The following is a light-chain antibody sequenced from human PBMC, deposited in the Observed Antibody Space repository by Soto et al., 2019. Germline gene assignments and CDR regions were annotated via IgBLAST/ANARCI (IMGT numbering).Light chain of an antibody. CDR3: QQRRSWQVT. V-gene: IGKV3D-20*02. Sequence: DIVLTQSPGTLSLSPGERATLSCRASQSVSSSYLAWYQQKPGQAPRLLIYGASSRATGIPDRFSGSGSGTDFTLTISRLEPEDFAVYYCQQRRSWQVTCGQGTRLEIK. CDR1: QSVSSSY. J-gene: IGKJ5*01. CDR2: GAS.